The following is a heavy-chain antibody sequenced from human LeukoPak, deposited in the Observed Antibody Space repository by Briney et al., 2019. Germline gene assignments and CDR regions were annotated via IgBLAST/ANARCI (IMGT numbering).Heavy chain of an antibody. V-gene: IGHV1-46*01. CDR2: INPIGGSI. J-gene: IGHJ3*02. CDR1: GYTFTSYG. D-gene: IGHD3-22*01. CDR3: ARGRNYYDSSGYYYEGDAFDI. Sequence: ASVKVSCKASGYTFTSYGISWVRQAPGRGLEWMGIINPIGGSIRYAQKFQGRVTMTRDTSTSTVYMELSSLRSEDTAVYYCARGRNYYDSSGYYYEGDAFDIWGQGTMVTVSS.